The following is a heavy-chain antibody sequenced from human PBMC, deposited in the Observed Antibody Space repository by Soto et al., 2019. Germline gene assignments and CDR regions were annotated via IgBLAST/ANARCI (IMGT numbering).Heavy chain of an antibody. D-gene: IGHD1-1*01. CDR3: GKDIRSGSIDY. CDR2: IWAHGTEQ. J-gene: IGHJ4*02. Sequence: QVRLAQSGGGVVQPGRSMTLSCAASGYSITIHGMHWVRQAPDKGLEWVALIWAHGTEQYYADSVKSRFTVSRDTSTNTVYLQKNSRRAEDTATYYCGKDIRSGSIDYWGQGTLVTVSS. CDR1: GYSITIHG. V-gene: IGHV3-33*06.